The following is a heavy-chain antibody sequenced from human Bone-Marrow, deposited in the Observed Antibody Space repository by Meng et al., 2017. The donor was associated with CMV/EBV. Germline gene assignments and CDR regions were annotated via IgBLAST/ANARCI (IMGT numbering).Heavy chain of an antibody. V-gene: IGHV3-21*04. CDR1: GFTFSSYS. CDR3: AKDRGQYQLLWDDAFDI. Sequence: GESLKISCAASGFTFSSYSMNWVRQAPGKGLEWVSSISSSSSYIYYADSVKGRFTISRDNAKNSLYLQMNSLRAEDTAVYYCAKDRGQYQLLWDDAFDIWGQGTMVTVSS. D-gene: IGHD2-2*01. CDR2: ISSSSSYI. J-gene: IGHJ3*02.